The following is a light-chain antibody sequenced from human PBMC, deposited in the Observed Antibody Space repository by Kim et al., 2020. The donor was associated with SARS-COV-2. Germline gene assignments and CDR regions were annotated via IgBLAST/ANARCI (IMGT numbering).Light chain of an antibody. Sequence: SPGESATLSCTASPSIPSSSLVGHQQKPGQAPRLLIYGTPTRATGIPDSFSGSGSGTDFSLPISRLEAEDFAVFYCQHYGSSLWTFGQGTKVDIK. CDR2: GTP. V-gene: IGKV3-20*01. CDR3: QHYGSSLWT. CDR1: PSIPSSS. J-gene: IGKJ1*01.